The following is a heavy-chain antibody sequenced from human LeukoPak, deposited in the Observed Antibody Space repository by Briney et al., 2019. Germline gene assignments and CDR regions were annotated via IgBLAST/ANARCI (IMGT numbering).Heavy chain of an antibody. V-gene: IGHV4-30-2*01. CDR2: IYHSGST. CDR3: ARSKVTIFGVVIQYYYYYGMDV. J-gene: IGHJ6*02. Sequence: PSETLSLTCAVSGGSISSGGYSWSWIRQPPGKGLEWIGYIYHSGSTYYNPSLKSRVTISVDRSKNQFSLKLSSVTAADTAVYYCARSKVTIFGVVIQYYYYYGMDVWGQGTTVTVSS. CDR1: GGSISSGGYS. D-gene: IGHD3-3*01.